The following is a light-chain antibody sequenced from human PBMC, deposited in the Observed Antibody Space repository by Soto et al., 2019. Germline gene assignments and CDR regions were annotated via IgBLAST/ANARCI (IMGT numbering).Light chain of an antibody. V-gene: IGKV1-39*01. CDR2: GAS. J-gene: IGKJ4*01. Sequence: DVRMTQSPSSLSASVGDTITITCRASRTINTYLNWFQQKPGEPPRLLIYGASTLHDGVPSRFSGSGSGADFTLTISXLQPEDFESYHCQQTYSDISFGGGTKVDIK. CDR3: QQTYSDIS. CDR1: RTINTY.